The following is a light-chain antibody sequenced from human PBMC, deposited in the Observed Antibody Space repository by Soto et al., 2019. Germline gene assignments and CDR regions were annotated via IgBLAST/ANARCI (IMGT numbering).Light chain of an antibody. J-gene: IGKJ5*01. CDR2: AAS. CDR1: QYIGRY. Sequence: TITCRPCQYIGRYLNWYQQKPGKAPKLLIYAASSLHSGVPSRFSGSGSGTDFTLTISSLQPEDFATYYCQQSYSTPSITFGQGTRLEIK. CDR3: QQSYSTPSIT. V-gene: IGKV1-39*01.